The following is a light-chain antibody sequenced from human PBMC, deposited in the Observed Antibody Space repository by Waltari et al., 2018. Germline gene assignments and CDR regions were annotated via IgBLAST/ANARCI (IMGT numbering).Light chain of an antibody. J-gene: IGLJ3*02. V-gene: IGLV2-14*01. CDR1: SSDVGGYNF. CDR2: EVS. Sequence: QSALTQPASVSGSPGQSITIPCTGTSSDVGGYNFVSWYQQHPGKAPNFMIYEVSNRPSGVSNRFSGSKSGNTASLTISGLQAEDEADYYCSSYTSTNTLVFGGGTKLTVL. CDR3: SSYTSTNTLV.